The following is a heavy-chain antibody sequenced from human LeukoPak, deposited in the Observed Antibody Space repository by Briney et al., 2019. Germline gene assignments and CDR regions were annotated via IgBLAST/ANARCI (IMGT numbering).Heavy chain of an antibody. CDR3: ARQVLVREGFNVNY. CDR2: IYYNERT. CDR1: GGSITSNTHY. D-gene: IGHD5-24*01. J-gene: IGHJ4*02. Sequence: PSETLSLTCTVSGGSITSNTHYWGWVRQPPGKGLEWIGTIYYNERTYYSPSLKSRVIISEDPAENQFSLKLISVTAADTAVYYCARQVLVREGFNVNYWGQGTLVTVSS. V-gene: IGHV4-39*01.